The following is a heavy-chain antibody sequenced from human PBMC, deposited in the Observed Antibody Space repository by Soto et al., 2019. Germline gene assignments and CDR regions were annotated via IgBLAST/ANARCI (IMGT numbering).Heavy chain of an antibody. Sequence: ASVKVSCKASGYTFNTYGISWVRQAPGQGLEWMGWISAYNGHTDYAQKFQGRVTMTTDTPTNTISMELRGLRSDDTAVYYCARGRTWGARDFDYWGQGTLVTVSS. V-gene: IGHV1-18*01. CDR1: GYTFNTYG. D-gene: IGHD3-16*01. J-gene: IGHJ4*02. CDR3: ARGRTWGARDFDY. CDR2: ISAYNGHT.